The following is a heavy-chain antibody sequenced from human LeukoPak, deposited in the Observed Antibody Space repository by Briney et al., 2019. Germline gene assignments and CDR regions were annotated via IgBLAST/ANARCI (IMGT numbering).Heavy chain of an antibody. Sequence: GESLKISCKGSGYSFTSYWIGWVRQMPGKGLEWMGIIYPGDSDTRYSPSFQGQVTISADKSISTAYLQWSSLKASDTAMYYCASGPDYYDSSGYYSYWGQGTLVTVSS. D-gene: IGHD3-22*01. V-gene: IGHV5-51*01. J-gene: IGHJ4*02. CDR2: IYPGDSDT. CDR3: ASGPDYYDSSGYYSY. CDR1: GYSFTSYW.